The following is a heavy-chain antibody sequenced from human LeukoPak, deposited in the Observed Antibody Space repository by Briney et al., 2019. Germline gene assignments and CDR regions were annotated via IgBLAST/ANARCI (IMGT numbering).Heavy chain of an antibody. CDR2: IYPDDSDT. CDR1: GYSFSNYW. V-gene: IGHV5-51*01. CDR3: ARSSGPQFGAFDI. J-gene: IGHJ3*02. D-gene: IGHD6-19*01. Sequence: GESLKISCEGSGYSFSNYWIGWVRQMPGKGLEWMGNIYPDDSDTRYSPSFQGQVTISADKSISTAYLQWSSLKASDTAMYYCARSSGPQFGAFDIWGQGTMVTVSS.